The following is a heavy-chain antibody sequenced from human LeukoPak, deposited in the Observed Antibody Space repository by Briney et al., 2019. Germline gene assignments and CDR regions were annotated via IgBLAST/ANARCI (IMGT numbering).Heavy chain of an antibody. Sequence: SETLSLTCTVSGGSISSYYWSWIRQPPGKGLEWIGYIYTSGSTNYNPSLKSRVTISVDTSKNQFSLKLSSVTAADMAVYYCGTGTSFFADYWGQGTLVTVSS. CDR3: GTGTSFFADY. V-gene: IGHV4-4*09. CDR1: GGSISSYY. J-gene: IGHJ4*02. D-gene: IGHD1-7*01. CDR2: IYTSGST.